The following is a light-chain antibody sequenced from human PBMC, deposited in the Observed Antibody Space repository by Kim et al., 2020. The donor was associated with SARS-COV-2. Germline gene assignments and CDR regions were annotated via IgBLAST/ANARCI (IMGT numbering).Light chain of an antibody. J-gene: IGLJ3*02. CDR2: DNN. V-gene: IGLV1-51*01. Sequence: QSVLTQPPSVCAAPGQKVTISCSGSSSNIGNNYVSWYQQLPGTAPKLLIYDNNKRPSGIPDRFSGSKSGTSATLGITGLQTGDEADYYCGTWDSSLSAVRVFGGGTQLTVL. CDR1: SSNIGNNY. CDR3: GTWDSSLSAVRV.